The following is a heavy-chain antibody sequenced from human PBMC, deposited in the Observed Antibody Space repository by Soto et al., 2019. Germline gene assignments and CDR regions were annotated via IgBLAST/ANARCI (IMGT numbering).Heavy chain of an antibody. CDR2: IYHSGST. J-gene: IGHJ4*02. V-gene: IGHV4-30-2*01. D-gene: IGHD4-4*01. CDR1: GGSISSGGYS. CDR3: ARGYSNYGSLFDY. Sequence: SETLSLTCAVSGGSISSGGYSWSWIRQPPGRGLEWIGYIYHSGSTYYNPSLKSRVTISVDRSKNQFSLKLSSVTAADTAVYYCARGYSNYGSLFDYWGQGTLVTVSS.